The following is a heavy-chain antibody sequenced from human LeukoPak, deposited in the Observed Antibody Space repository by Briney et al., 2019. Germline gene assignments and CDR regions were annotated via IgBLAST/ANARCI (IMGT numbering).Heavy chain of an antibody. J-gene: IGHJ4*02. CDR3: AKDQMYYYGSGSYPSLDY. V-gene: IGHV3-23*01. CDR2: ISGSGGST. D-gene: IGHD3-10*01. Sequence: GGSLRLSCAASGFTFSSYAMNWVRQAPGKGLEWVSAISGSGGSTYYADSVKGRFIISRDNSKNTLYLQMNSLRAEDTAVYYCAKDQMYYYGSGSYPSLDYWGQGTLVTVSS. CDR1: GFTFSSYA.